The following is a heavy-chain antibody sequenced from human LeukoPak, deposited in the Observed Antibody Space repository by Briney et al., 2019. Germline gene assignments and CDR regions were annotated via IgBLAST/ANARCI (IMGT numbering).Heavy chain of an antibody. CDR2: IDPSDSYT. J-gene: IGHJ5*02. CDR3: ARHTQTYYDILTGLGFDP. V-gene: IGHV5-10-1*01. Sequence: GASLMISCKGSGSSFTSYWISWVRQLPGKGLEWMGRIDPSDSYTNYSPSFQGHVTISADKSISTAYLQWSSLKASDTAMYYCARHTQTYYDILTGLGFDPWGQGTLVTVSS. D-gene: IGHD3-9*01. CDR1: GSSFTSYW.